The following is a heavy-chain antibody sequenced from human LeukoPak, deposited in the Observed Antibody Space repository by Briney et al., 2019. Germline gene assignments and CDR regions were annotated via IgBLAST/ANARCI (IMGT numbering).Heavy chain of an antibody. J-gene: IGHJ4*02. Sequence: ASVKVSCKASGYTFTGYYMHWVRQTLGQGLEWMGWINPNSGGTNYAQKFQGRVTMTRDTSISTAYMELSRLRSDDTAVYYCAREHYYDSSGYNDYWGQGTLVTVSS. CDR3: AREHYYDSSGYNDY. D-gene: IGHD3-22*01. V-gene: IGHV1-2*02. CDR2: INPNSGGT. CDR1: GYTFTGYY.